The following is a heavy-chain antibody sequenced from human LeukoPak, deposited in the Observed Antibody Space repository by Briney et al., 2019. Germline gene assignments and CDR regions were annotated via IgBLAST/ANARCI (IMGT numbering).Heavy chain of an antibody. CDR2: IIPILGIA. Sequence: VKVSCKASGGTFSSYAISWVRQAPGQGLEWMGRIIPILGIANYAQKFQGRVTITADKSTSTAYMELSSLRSEDTAVYYCAREWEATNWFDPWGQGTLVTVSS. CDR3: AREWEATNWFDP. CDR1: GGTFSSYA. J-gene: IGHJ5*02. D-gene: IGHD1-26*01. V-gene: IGHV1-69*10.